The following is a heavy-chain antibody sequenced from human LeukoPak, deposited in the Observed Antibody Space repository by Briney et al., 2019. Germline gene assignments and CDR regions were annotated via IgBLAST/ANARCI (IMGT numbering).Heavy chain of an antibody. CDR2: IGRSGSDI. D-gene: IGHD3-22*01. CDR3: VREANYYDSTGYPTKVHGF. CDR1: GFTFSTYG. V-gene: IGHV3-21*01. J-gene: IGHJ4*02. Sequence: GGSLRLSCAASGFTFSTYGMIWVRQAPGKGLQWVSSIGRSGSDIYYVDSLKGRFSISRDDAKNSLYLQMGRLRAEDTAVYYCVREANYYDSTGYPTKVHGFWGQGTLVTVSS.